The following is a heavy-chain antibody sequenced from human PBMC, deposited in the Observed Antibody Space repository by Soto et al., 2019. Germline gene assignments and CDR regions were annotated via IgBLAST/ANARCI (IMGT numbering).Heavy chain of an antibody. Sequence: QITLKESGPTLVNPTQPLTLTCTFSGFSLSTSAVGGGWIRQPPGKALEWLALIYWDGAERYSPSLKSRLTITKDTSKNQVVLTMTNMDPAYTATYSCAQGSCTSADCYPNPYLDFWGQGILVTVSS. CDR3: AQGSCTSADCYPNPYLDF. J-gene: IGHJ4*02. CDR1: GFSLSTSAVG. V-gene: IGHV2-5*02. CDR2: IYWDGAE. D-gene: IGHD2-2*01.